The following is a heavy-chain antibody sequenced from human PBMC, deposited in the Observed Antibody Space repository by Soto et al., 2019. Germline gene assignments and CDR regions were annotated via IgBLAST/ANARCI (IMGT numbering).Heavy chain of an antibody. J-gene: IGHJ6*02. CDR1: GGTFSSYA. CDR2: IIPIFGTA. V-gene: IGHV1-69*13. D-gene: IGHD4-4*01. Sequence: GASVKVSCKASGGTFSSYAISWVRQAPGQGLEWMGGIIPIFGTANYAQKFQGRVTITADESTSTAYMELSSLRSEDTAVYYCARTEVAVTTHYYYGMDVWGQGTTVTVSS. CDR3: ARTEVAVTTHYYYGMDV.